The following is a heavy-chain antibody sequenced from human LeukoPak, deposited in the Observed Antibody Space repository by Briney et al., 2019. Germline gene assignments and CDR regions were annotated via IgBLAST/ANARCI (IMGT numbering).Heavy chain of an antibody. J-gene: IGHJ6*02. CDR2: MYHSGST. V-gene: IGHV4-30-2*01. D-gene: IGHD3-10*01. Sequence: LQTLSLTCSVSGYSINNGGYSWSWIRQPPGKGLEWIGYMYHSGSTNYNPSLKSQVTISVDTSKNQFSLKLSSVTAADTAVYYCARERYYYGSGSYTYYYYGMDVWGQGTTVTVSS. CDR3: ARERYYYGSGSYTYYYYGMDV. CDR1: GYSINNGGYS.